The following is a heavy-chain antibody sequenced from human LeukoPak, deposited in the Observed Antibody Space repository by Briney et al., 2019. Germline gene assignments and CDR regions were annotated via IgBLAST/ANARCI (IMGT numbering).Heavy chain of an antibody. CDR1: GFTFSNAW. V-gene: IGHV3-15*01. Sequence: GGSLRLSCAASGFTFSNAWMSWVRQAPGKGLEWVGRIKSKTDGGTTDYAAPVKGRFTISRDDSKNTLYLQMNSLKTEDTAVSYCTAESSTSFELDYWGQGTLVTVSS. D-gene: IGHD2-2*01. CDR3: TAESSTSFELDY. CDR2: IKSKTDGGTT. J-gene: IGHJ4*02.